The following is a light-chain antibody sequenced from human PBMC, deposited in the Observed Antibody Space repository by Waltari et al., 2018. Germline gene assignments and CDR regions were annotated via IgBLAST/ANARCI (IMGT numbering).Light chain of an antibody. J-gene: IGLJ3*02. CDR3: QAWDSGVV. CDR2: QDS. Sequence: SYELTQPPSVSVSPGQTASITCSGDKLWDKYVCWYQQKPGHSPEVVIYQDSLRPSGIPERFSGSNSGNTATLTISGTQPVDDADYYCQAWDSGVVFGGGTKLTVL. V-gene: IGLV3-1*01. CDR1: KLWDKY.